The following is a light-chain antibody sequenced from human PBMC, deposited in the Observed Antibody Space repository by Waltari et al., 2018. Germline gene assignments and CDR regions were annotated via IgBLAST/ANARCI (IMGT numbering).Light chain of an antibody. J-gene: IGKJ1*01. CDR3: QHYGSGWT. Sequence: EIVLTQSPGTLSLSPGERATLSCRASQSVGSTLAWYRQKPGQAPRLLIYGASSRATGIPDRFGGSWSATDFTLTISRLEPEDFAMYYCQHYGSGWTFGQGTNVEIK. CDR1: QSVGST. V-gene: IGKV3-20*01. CDR2: GAS.